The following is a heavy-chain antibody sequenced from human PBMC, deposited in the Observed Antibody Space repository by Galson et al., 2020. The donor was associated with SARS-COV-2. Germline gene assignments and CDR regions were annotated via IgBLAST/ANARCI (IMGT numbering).Heavy chain of an antibody. J-gene: IGHJ6*02. CDR2: IYYSGST. CDR1: GGSISSGGYY. CDR3: ASEGVTMVRGVIAPQYGMDV. V-gene: IGHV4-31*03. D-gene: IGHD3-10*01. Sequence: ASETLSLTCTVSGGSISSGGYYWSWIRQHPGKGLEWIGYIYYSGSTYYNPSLKSRVTISVDTSKNQFSPQLSSVTAADTAVYYCASEGVTMVRGVIAPQYGMDVWGQGTTVTVSS.